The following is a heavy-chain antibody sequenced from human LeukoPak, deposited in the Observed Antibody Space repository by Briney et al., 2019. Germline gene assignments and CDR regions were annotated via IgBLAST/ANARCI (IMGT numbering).Heavy chain of an antibody. D-gene: IGHD3-10*01. CDR1: GYTSTSYY. J-gene: IGHJ4*02. CDR2: INPSGGST. Sequence: ASVKVSCKASGYTSTSYYMHWVRQAPGQGLEWMGIINPSGGSTSYAQKFQGRVTMTRDTSTSTVYMELSSLRSEDTAVYYCARDEAPLYGSGSYYNHSFIDWGQGTLVTVSS. CDR3: ARDEAPLYGSGSYYNHSFID. V-gene: IGHV1-46*01.